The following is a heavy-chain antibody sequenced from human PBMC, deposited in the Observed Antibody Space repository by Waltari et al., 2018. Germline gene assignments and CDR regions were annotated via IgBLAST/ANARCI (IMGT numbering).Heavy chain of an antibody. CDR3: TRGGAPDANWFDP. Sequence: QAQLQESGPGLVKPSQTLSLTCTVSGGSVSSDTYWWTWIRQPAGKGLECVGRIYSRGTTNYNPSLESRVTISLDTSKNQFSLRLRSVTAADTAIYYCTRGGAPDANWFDPWGQGTLVTVSS. V-gene: IGHV4-61*02. D-gene: IGHD2-2*01. J-gene: IGHJ5*02. CDR1: GGSVSSDTYW. CDR2: IYSRGTT.